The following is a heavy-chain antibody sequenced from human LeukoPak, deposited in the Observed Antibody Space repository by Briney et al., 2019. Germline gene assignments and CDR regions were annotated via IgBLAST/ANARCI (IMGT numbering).Heavy chain of an antibody. CDR2: IYYSGST. CDR1: GGSISSYY. J-gene: IGHJ6*02. Sequence: SETLSLTCTVSGGSISSYYWSWIRQPPGKGLEWIGYIYYSGSTNYNPSLKSRVTIPVDTSKNQFSLKLSSVTAADTAVYYCARDLARRSSTSCYYYGMDVWGQGTTVTVSS. D-gene: IGHD2-2*01. CDR3: ARDLARRSSTSCYYYGMDV. V-gene: IGHV4-59*01.